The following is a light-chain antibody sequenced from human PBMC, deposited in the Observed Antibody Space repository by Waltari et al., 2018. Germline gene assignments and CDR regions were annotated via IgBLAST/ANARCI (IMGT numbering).Light chain of an antibody. J-gene: IGLJ2*01. CDR2: KDT. CDR1: ALSDQY. Sequence: SYELTQPPSVSVSPGQTARIACSGDALSDQYAYWYQQRPGRDPVALIYKDTKRASGIPERFSGSSSGRTVTLTINEVQAEDESDYYCQSADSSGSNVVFGGGTRLTVL. V-gene: IGLV3-25*03. CDR3: QSADSSGSNVV.